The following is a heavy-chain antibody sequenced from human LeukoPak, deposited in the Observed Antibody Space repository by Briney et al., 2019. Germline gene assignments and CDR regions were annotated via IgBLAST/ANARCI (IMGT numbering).Heavy chain of an antibody. Sequence: SGTLSLTCAVYGGSFSGYYWSWIRQPPGKGLEWIGEINHSGSTNYNPSLKSRVTISVDTSKNQFSLKLSSVTAADTAVYYCARGRSELTIFGVVRPHHFYDYWGQGTLVTVSS. D-gene: IGHD3-3*01. V-gene: IGHV4-34*01. CDR3: ARGRSELTIFGVVRPHHFYDY. CDR1: GGSFSGYY. J-gene: IGHJ4*02. CDR2: INHSGST.